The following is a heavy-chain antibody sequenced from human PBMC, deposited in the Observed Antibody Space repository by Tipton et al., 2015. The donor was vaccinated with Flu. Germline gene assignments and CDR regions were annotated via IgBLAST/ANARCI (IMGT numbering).Heavy chain of an antibody. V-gene: IGHV4-38-2*01. Sequence: TLSLTCAVSGYSISSGYYWGWIRQPPGKGLEWIGSIYHSGSTYYNPSLKSRVTISVDTSKNQFSLKLSSVTAADTAVYYCARAAHYDFWTPTRTGWFDPWGQGTLVTVSS. CDR3: ARAAHYDFWTPTRTGWFDP. CDR1: GYSISSGYY. J-gene: IGHJ5*02. CDR2: IYHSGST. D-gene: IGHD3-3*01.